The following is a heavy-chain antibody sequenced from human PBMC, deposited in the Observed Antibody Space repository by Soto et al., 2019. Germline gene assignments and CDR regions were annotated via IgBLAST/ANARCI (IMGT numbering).Heavy chain of an antibody. D-gene: IGHD2-2*01. J-gene: IGHJ6*02. CDR3: ARDGRGKEVPAAIYGMDV. CDR1: GFTFSSYG. V-gene: IGHV3-33*01. CDR2: IWYDGSNK. Sequence: GGSLRLSCAASGFTFSSYGMHWVRQAPGKGLEWVAVIWYDGSNKYYADSVKGRFTISRDNSKNTLYLQMNSLRAEDTAVYYCARDGRGKEVPAAIYGMDVWGQGTTVTVSS.